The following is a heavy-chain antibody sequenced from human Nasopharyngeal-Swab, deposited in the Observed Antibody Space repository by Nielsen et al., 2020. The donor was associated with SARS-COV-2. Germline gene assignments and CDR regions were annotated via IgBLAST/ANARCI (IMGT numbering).Heavy chain of an antibody. CDR1: GGTFSSYA. CDR2: IIPIFGTA. CDR3: ARGLGWRGAFDI. Sequence: SVKVSCKASGGTFSSYAISWMRQAPGQGLEWMGGIIPIFGTANYAQKFQGRVTITADESTSTAYMELSSLRSEDTAVYYCARGLGWRGAFDIWGQGTMVTVSS. D-gene: IGHD2-15*01. J-gene: IGHJ3*02. V-gene: IGHV1-69*13.